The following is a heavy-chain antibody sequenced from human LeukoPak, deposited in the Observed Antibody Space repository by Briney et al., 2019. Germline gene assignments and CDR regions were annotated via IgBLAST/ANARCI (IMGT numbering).Heavy chain of an antibody. V-gene: IGHV3-23*01. Sequence: GGSLRLSCAASGFTFSSYAMSWVRQAPGKGLEWVSAISGSGGSTYYADSVKGQFTISRDNSKNTLYLQMNSLRAEDTAVYYCAKERLGSITIFGVAFDYWGQGTLVTVSS. CDR2: ISGSGGST. J-gene: IGHJ4*02. D-gene: IGHD3-3*01. CDR1: GFTFSSYA. CDR3: AKERLGSITIFGVAFDY.